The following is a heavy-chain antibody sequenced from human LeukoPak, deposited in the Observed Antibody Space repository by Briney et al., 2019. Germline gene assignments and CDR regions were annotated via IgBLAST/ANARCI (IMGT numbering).Heavy chain of an antibody. J-gene: IGHJ4*02. V-gene: IGHV5-10-1*01. CDR1: GYSYTSYW. D-gene: IGHD6-13*01. Sequence: GESLRISCEGFGYSYTSYWIIWVRQMPGKGLEWLGRIDPRDSYTNYSPSFQGHVTISADTSTNTAYLQWSSLQASDTAMYYCARQGMASPGTGFDYWGQGTLVTVSS. CDR2: IDPRDSYT. CDR3: ARQGMASPGTGFDY.